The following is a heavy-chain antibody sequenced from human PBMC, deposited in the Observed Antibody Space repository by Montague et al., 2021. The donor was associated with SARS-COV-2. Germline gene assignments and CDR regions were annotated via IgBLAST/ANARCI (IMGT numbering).Heavy chain of an antibody. CDR2: TDDISKWYN. D-gene: IGHD1-1*01. CDR1: GDSVTVKRTT. Sequence: CAISGDSVTVKRTTGDDRKRSRSNSSHGNRTTDDISKWYNNYAVSVRGRVTINPDTSKNQFSLQLNSVTPEDTAIYYCTSGREGNYNVMDVWGQGTTVTVSS. V-gene: IGHV6-1*01. CDR3: TSGREGNYNVMDV. J-gene: IGHJ6*02.